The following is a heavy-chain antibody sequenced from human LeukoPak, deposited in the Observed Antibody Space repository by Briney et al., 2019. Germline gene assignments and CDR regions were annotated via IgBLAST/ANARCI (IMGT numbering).Heavy chain of an antibody. J-gene: IGHJ4*02. Sequence: GASVKVSCKASGYTFTSYGISWVRQAPGQGLEWMGWISAYNGNTNYAQKLQGRVTMTTDTSTSTAYMGLRSLRSDDTAVYYCARGRNVDTAMVTGPDFDYWGQGTLVTVSS. D-gene: IGHD5-18*01. CDR3: ARGRNVDTAMVTGPDFDY. CDR1: GYTFTSYG. CDR2: ISAYNGNT. V-gene: IGHV1-18*01.